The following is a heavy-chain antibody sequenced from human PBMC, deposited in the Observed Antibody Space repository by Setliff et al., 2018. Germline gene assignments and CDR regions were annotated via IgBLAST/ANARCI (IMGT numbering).Heavy chain of an antibody. D-gene: IGHD6-19*01. CDR3: AKVASSGWYFDY. J-gene: IGHJ4*02. CDR2: MYTSETT. V-gene: IGHV4-4*07. CDR1: GGSINSYY. Sequence: SETLSLTCTVSGGSINSYYWSWIRQPAGKGLEWIGRMYTSETTNYNPSLKSRVTISVDTSKNQFSLKLCSVTAADTAVYYCAKVASSGWYFDYWGQGTLVTVSS.